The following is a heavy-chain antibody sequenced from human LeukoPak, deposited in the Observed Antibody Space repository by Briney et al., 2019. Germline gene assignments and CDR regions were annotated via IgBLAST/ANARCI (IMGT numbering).Heavy chain of an antibody. D-gene: IGHD6-13*01. CDR3: ASPARSSWFS. V-gene: IGHV4-59*01. Sequence: SETLSLTCTVSGCSISSYYWSWIRQPPGKGLEWIGYINSNGGTNYNHSLKSRVTISLDTSKIQFSVKPSYETAADTAVCYLASPARSSWFSWGEGTLVTDSS. CDR1: GCSISSYY. CDR2: INSNGGT. J-gene: IGHJ4*02.